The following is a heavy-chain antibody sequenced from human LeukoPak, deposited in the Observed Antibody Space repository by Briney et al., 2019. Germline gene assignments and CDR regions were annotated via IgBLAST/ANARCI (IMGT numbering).Heavy chain of an antibody. CDR2: IYYSGSP. V-gene: IGHV4-59*11. J-gene: IGHJ5*02. Sequence: SETLSLTCTVSGGSISNHCWSWIRQPPGKGLEWIGYIYYSGSPNYNPSLKGRVTISVDTSKNQFSLKLSSVTAADTAVYYCARERSMVRGVSWFDPWGQGTLVTVSS. CDR3: ARERSMVRGVSWFDP. CDR1: GGSISNHC. D-gene: IGHD3-10*01.